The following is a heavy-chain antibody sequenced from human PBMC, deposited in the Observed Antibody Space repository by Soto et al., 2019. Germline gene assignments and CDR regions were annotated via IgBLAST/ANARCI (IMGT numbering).Heavy chain of an antibody. V-gene: IGHV4-30-2*01. CDR3: ARGIAAAGNFDY. CDR2: IYHSGST. Sequence: NPSETLSLTCAVSGGSISSGGYSWSWIRQPPGKGLEWIGYIYHSGSTYYNPSLKSRVTISVDRSKNQFSLKLSSVTAADTAVYYCARGIAAAGNFDYWGQGTLVTVSS. D-gene: IGHD6-13*01. CDR1: GGSISSGGYS. J-gene: IGHJ4*02.